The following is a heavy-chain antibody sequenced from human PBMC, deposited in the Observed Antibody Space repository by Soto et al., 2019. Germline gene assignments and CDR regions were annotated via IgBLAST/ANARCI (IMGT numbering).Heavy chain of an antibody. CDR1: GYTFTSYD. J-gene: IGHJ6*02. Sequence: ASVKVSCKASGYTFTSYDINWVRQATGQGLEWMGWMNPNSGNTGYAQKFQGRVTMTRNTSISTAYMELSSLRSEDTAVYYSASWGASWGTSLSMDVWGQGTTVTVSS. CDR2: MNPNSGNT. CDR3: ASWGASWGTSLSMDV. D-gene: IGHD3-16*01. V-gene: IGHV1-8*01.